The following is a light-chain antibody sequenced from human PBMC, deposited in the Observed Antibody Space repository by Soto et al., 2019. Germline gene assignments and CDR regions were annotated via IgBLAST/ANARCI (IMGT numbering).Light chain of an antibody. J-gene: IGKJ2*01. CDR1: QSISSW. Sequence: DIQMTQSPSTLSASVGDRVTITCRASQSISSWLAWYQQKPGKAPKLLIYDASSLESGVPSRFSGSGSGTEFTLTISSLQPDDFATYYCQQYNSYSLNTCGQGTKLEIK. V-gene: IGKV1-5*01. CDR3: QQYNSYSLNT. CDR2: DAS.